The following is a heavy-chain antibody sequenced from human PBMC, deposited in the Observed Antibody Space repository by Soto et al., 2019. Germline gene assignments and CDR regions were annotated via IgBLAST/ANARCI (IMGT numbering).Heavy chain of an antibody. CDR1: GFTFDDYA. CDR2: INGDGTTT. D-gene: IGHD3-10*02. J-gene: IGHJ6*02. V-gene: IGHV3-74*01. Sequence: GGSLRLSCAASGFTFDDYAMHWVRQAPGKGLVWVAHINGDGTTTRYADSVRGRFTISRDNAKNTLYLQTNSLRAEDTAVYYCARDREAYYVPYNNHAMDVWGQGTTVTVSS. CDR3: ARDREAYYVPYNNHAMDV.